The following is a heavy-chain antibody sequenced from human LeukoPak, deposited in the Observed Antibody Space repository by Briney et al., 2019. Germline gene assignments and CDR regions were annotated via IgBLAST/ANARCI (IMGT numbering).Heavy chain of an antibody. V-gene: IGHV3-23*01. Sequence: GGSLRLSCAASGFTFSIYAMSWVRQAPGKGLEWVSAISGSGGSTYYADSVKGRFTISRDNSKNTLYLQMNSLRAEDTAVYYCAKEAAGYDFWSGDYYYGMDVWGQGTTVTVSS. CDR2: ISGSGGST. D-gene: IGHD3-3*01. J-gene: IGHJ6*02. CDR3: AKEAAGYDFWSGDYYYGMDV. CDR1: GFTFSIYA.